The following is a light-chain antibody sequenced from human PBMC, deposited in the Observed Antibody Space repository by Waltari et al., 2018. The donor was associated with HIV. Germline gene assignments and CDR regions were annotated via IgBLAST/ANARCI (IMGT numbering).Light chain of an antibody. CDR2: RAS. CDR1: QTIDNY. CDR3: QQYQSYSLFM. Sequence: DVQVTQLPSTLTASAGERVSITCRVSQTIDNYLAWSQQRPGEAPNLLIYRASTLESGVPSRFSGSGSGTDFTLTINNLQPNDSATYYGQQYQSYSLFMFGPGTKVEIK. V-gene: IGKV1-5*03. J-gene: IGKJ1*01.